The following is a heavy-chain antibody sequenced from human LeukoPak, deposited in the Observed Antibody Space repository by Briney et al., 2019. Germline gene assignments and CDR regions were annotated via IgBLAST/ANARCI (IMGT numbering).Heavy chain of an antibody. V-gene: IGHV1-2*06. Sequence: ASVKVSCKASGYTFTGYYIHWVRQAPGQGLEWMGRINPNNGGTNYAQKFQGRVTMTRDMSMSTAYMELSRLRSVDTAVYYCARDSYGVKGDWGQGTLVTVSS. CDR2: INPNNGGT. J-gene: IGHJ4*02. CDR3: ARDSYGVKGD. CDR1: GYTFTGYY. D-gene: IGHD4-17*01.